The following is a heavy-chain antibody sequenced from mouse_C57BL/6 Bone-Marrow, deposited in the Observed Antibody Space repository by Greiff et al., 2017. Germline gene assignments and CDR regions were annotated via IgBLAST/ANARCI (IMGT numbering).Heavy chain of an antibody. D-gene: IGHD2-14*01. CDR1: GYSFTDYN. Sequence: EVQLQQSGPELVKPGASVKISCKASGYSFTDYNMNWVKQSNGKSLEWIGVINPNYGTTSYNQKFKGKATLTVDQSSSTAYMQLNSLTSEYSAVYYCARGRGYGYDRDWYFDVWGTGTTVTVSS. CDR3: ARGRGYGYDRDWYFDV. CDR2: INPNYGTT. V-gene: IGHV1-39*01. J-gene: IGHJ1*03.